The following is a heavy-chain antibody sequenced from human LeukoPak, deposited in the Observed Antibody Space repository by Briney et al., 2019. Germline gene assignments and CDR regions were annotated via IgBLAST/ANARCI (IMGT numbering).Heavy chain of an antibody. J-gene: IGHJ4*02. CDR1: GFTFSSYG. V-gene: IGHV3-30*02. CDR2: IWYDGSNK. D-gene: IGHD3-10*01. CDR3: AKDRRVGVRGVMIYYFDY. Sequence: GGSLRLYCAASGFTFSSYGMHWVRQAPGKGLEWVAVIWYDGSNKYYADSVKGRFTISRDNSKNTLYLQMNSLRAEDTAVYYCAKDRRVGVRGVMIYYFDYWGQGTLVTVSS.